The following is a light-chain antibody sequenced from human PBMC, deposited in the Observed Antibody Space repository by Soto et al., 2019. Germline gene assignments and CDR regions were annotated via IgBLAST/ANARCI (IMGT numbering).Light chain of an antibody. Sequence: QSALTQPPSASGSPGQSVTISCTGTSGDVGGYYYVSWYQHHPGKVPKLIIYEVTKRPSVVPDRFSGSKSGNTASLTVSGLQAEYEADYYCMSYVGSNILVFGPGTRPPS. CDR3: MSYVGSNILV. J-gene: IGLJ1*01. V-gene: IGLV2-8*01. CDR2: EVT. CDR1: SGDVGGYYY.